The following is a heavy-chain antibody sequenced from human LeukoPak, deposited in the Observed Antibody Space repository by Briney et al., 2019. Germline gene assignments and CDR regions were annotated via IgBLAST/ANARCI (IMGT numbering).Heavy chain of an antibody. CDR1: GGSISSYY. Sequence: SETLSLTCTVSGGSISSYYWSWIRQPPGKGLEWIGYIYYSGSTNYNPSLKSRVTISVDTSKNQSSLKLSSVTAADTAVYYCARTRGSTNWKNGMDVWGQGTTVTVSS. CDR3: ARTRGSTNWKNGMDV. J-gene: IGHJ6*02. CDR2: IYYSGST. D-gene: IGHD2-2*01. V-gene: IGHV4-59*08.